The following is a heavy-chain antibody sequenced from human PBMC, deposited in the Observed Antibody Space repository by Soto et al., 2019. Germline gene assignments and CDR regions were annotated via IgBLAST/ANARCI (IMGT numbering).Heavy chain of an antibody. CDR1: CGSSSSYD. Sequence: PSLTLSVRCTVACGSSSSYDGSWILQPPGKGLEWIGYIYYSGSTNYNPSLKSRVTISVDTSKNQFSLKLSSVTAADTAVYYCASGTRYCTNGVCYRLGNYYYYYMDVWGKGTTVTVSS. V-gene: IGHV4-59*01. J-gene: IGHJ6*03. CDR3: ASGTRYCTNGVCYRLGNYYYYYMDV. CDR2: IYYSGST. D-gene: IGHD2-8*01.